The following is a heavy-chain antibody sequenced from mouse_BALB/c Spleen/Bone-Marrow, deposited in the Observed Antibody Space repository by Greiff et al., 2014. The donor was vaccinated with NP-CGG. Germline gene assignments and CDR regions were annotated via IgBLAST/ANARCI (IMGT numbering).Heavy chain of an antibody. CDR3: ARGEITAFAY. Sequence: QVQLQQSGAVLVRPGASVKLSCKASGYSFTIYWMNWVKQRPGQGLEWIGMIHPSDIETRLNQKFKDKATLTVDKSSNTAYMQLSSPTSEDSAVYYCARGEITAFAYWGQGTLVTVSA. CDR1: GYSFTIYW. D-gene: IGHD2-4*01. V-gene: IGHV1-61*01. CDR2: IHPSDIET. J-gene: IGHJ3*01.